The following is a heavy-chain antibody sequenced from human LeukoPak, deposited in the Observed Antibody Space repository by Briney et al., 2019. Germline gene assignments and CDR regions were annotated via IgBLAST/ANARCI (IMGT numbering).Heavy chain of an antibody. CDR2: ISAYNGNT. Sequence: GASVKASCKASGYTFTSYGISWVRQAPGQGLEWMGWISAYNGNTNYAQKLQGRVTMTTDTSTSTAYMELRSLRSDDTAVYYCARGSYYDSSGYYLADYWGQGTLVTVSS. D-gene: IGHD3-22*01. CDR1: GYTFTSYG. J-gene: IGHJ4*02. CDR3: ARGSYYDSSGYYLADY. V-gene: IGHV1-18*01.